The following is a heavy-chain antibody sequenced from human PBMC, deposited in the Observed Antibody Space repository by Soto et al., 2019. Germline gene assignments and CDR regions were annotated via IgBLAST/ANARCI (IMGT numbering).Heavy chain of an antibody. CDR3: ARENMGYSSGWYWFDP. J-gene: IGHJ5*02. CDR2: IIPIFGTA. D-gene: IGHD6-19*01. Sequence: QVQLVQSGAEVKKPGSSVKVSCKASGGTFSSYAISWVRQAPGQGLEWMGGIIPIFGTANYAQKFQGRVTIAADEPTSTAYMELSRLRSEDTAVYYCARENMGYSSGWYWFDPWGQGTLVTVSS. CDR1: GGTFSSYA. V-gene: IGHV1-69*01.